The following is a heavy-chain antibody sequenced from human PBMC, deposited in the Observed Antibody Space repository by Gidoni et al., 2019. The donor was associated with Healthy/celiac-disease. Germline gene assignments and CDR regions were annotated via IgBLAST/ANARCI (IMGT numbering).Heavy chain of an antibody. J-gene: IGHJ5*02. CDR3: TKQYCSSTSCWGRDNWFDP. Sequence: EVQLVESGGGLVQPGRSLRLSCTASGFTFGDYAMSWFRQAPGKGLEWVGVIRSKAYGGTKEYAASVKGRFTISRDDSKSIAYLQMNSLKTEDTAVYYCTKQYCSSTSCWGRDNWFDPWGQGTLVTVSS. D-gene: IGHD2-2*01. V-gene: IGHV3-49*03. CDR2: IRSKAYGGTK. CDR1: GFTFGDYA.